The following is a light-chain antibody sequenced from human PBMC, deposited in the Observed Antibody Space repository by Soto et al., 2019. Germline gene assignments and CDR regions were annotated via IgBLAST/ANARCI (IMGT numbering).Light chain of an antibody. CDR3: AAWDDSLNAYV. Sequence: QPVLTQPPSVSEAPRQRVTISCSGSSSNIGNNAVNWYQQLPGQAPKIVIYYDDLLTSGVSDRFSGSKSGISASLAISDLQSDDEADYYCAAWDDSLNAYVFGPGTKLTV. V-gene: IGLV1-36*01. J-gene: IGLJ1*01. CDR1: SSNIGNNA. CDR2: YDD.